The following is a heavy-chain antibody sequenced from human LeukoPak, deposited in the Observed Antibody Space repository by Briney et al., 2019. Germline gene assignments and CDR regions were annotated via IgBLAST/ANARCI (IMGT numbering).Heavy chain of an antibody. CDR2: IYYTGAT. V-gene: IGHV4-39*01. CDR3: ARHGIYVSGSYYNLLAYFFDY. J-gene: IGHJ4*02. D-gene: IGHD3-10*01. CDR1: GVSISSSSFY. Sequence: SETLSLTCTVSGVSISSSSFYCGWIRQPPGKGLEWFGRIYYTGATNSNPSLKSRVTISVDTSKDQFSLKLSSVTAADTAVYYCARHGIYVSGSYYNLLAYFFDYWGRGALVTVSS.